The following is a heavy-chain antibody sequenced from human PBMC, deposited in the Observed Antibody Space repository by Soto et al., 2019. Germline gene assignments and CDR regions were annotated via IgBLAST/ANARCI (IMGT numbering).Heavy chain of an antibody. CDR2: IYWNDDK. D-gene: IGHD6-13*01. J-gene: IGHJ1*01. CDR3: AREYSSSWYGH. Sequence: QITLKESGPTLVKPTQTLTLTCTFSGFSLSTNAVGVGWIRQPPGKALEWLALIYWNDDKRYSPSLKSRLTITKATSKNQVVLTMTNVDPVDTATDYCAREYSSSWYGHWGQGTLVTVSS. CDR1: GFSLSTNAVG. V-gene: IGHV2-5*01.